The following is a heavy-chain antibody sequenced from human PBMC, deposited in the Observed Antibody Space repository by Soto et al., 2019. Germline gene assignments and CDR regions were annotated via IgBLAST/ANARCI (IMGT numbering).Heavy chain of an antibody. CDR3: ARGELLWFGELLR. D-gene: IGHD3-10*01. CDR1: GYTFTSYE. CDR2: MNPNSGDT. J-gene: IGHJ4*02. Sequence: QVQLVQSGAEVKKPGASVKVSCKASGYTFTSYEINWVRQATGQGLEWRGWMNPNSGDTGYAQKFQGRVTMTRNTSNITAYMELSSLRSEDPAVYYCARGELLWFGELLRWGQGTLVTVSS. V-gene: IGHV1-8*01.